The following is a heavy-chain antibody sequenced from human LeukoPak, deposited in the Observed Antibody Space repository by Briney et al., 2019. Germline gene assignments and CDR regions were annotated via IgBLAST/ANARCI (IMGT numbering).Heavy chain of an antibody. D-gene: IGHD6-6*01. V-gene: IGHV3-74*01. Sequence: GGSLRLSCAASGVTFSSYGSYSMNWVRQAPGKGLVWVSHINTDGSSTTYADSVKGRLTISRDNAKNTLYLQMNSLRAEDTAVYYCARSGGSSSLGYWGQGTLVTVSS. J-gene: IGHJ4*02. CDR1: GVTFSSYG. CDR2: INTDGSST. CDR3: ARSGGSSSLGY.